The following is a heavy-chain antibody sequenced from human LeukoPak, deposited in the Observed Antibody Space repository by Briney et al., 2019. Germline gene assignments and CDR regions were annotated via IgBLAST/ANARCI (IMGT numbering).Heavy chain of an antibody. CDR2: IYYSGST. CDR1: GYSISSGYY. D-gene: IGHD1-26*01. CDR3: ARRESGRGFDY. Sequence: PSETLSLTCAVSGYSISSGYYWGWIRQPPGKGLEWIGSIYYSGSTYYNPSLKSRVTISVDTSKSQLSLKLSSVTAADTALYYCARRESGRGFDYWGQGTLVTISS. J-gene: IGHJ4*02. V-gene: IGHV4-38-2*01.